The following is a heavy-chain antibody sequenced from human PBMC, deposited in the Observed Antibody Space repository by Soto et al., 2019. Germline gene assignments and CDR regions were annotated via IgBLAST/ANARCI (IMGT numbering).Heavy chain of an antibody. CDR2: ISVYRGNT. CDR3: VRSAMAGDYYYYGMDV. D-gene: IGHD6-19*01. CDR1: GYTINGYG. Sequence: ASLKGYCKTAGYTINGYGISWVRQATGQGLEWMGWISVYRGNTNYAQKFQGRVTMTTDTSTSTAYMELTSLRFDDTAVYYCVRSAMAGDYYYYGMDVWGQGTTVTV. J-gene: IGHJ6*02. V-gene: IGHV1-18*01.